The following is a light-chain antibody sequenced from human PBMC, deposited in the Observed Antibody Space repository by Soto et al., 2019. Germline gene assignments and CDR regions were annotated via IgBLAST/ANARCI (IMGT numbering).Light chain of an antibody. CDR2: EGD. CDR3: CSDARLSSLL. CDR1: SSDVGSYNL. Sequence: QSALTQPASVSGSPGQSITISCTGTSSDVGSYNLVSWYQQHPGKAPKLMIYEGDKRPSGVSNRFSGSKSGNTASLTISGLQAEDEADYYCCSDARLSSLLFGGGTKLTVL. V-gene: IGLV2-23*01. J-gene: IGLJ2*01.